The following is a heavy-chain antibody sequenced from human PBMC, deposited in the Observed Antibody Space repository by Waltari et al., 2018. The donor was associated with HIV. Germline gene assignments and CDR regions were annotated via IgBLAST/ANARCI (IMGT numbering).Heavy chain of an antibody. J-gene: IGHJ4*02. D-gene: IGHD3-16*02. CDR2: SNSNGGST. Sequence: QVQLVQSGAEVKKPGASVKVSCKASGYTFTSYYMHWVRQAPGQGLEWMGISNSNGGSTSYAQKVQGRVNMTRDTSTSTVYMELSSLRSEDTAVYYCARDPRRLRLGELSPTPMYYFDYWGQGTLVTVSS. CDR1: GYTFTSYY. V-gene: IGHV1-46*01. CDR3: ARDPRRLRLGELSPTPMYYFDY.